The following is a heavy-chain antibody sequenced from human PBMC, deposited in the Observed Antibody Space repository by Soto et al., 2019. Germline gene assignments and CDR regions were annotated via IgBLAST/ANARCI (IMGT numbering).Heavy chain of an antibody. V-gene: IGHV4-39*01. CDR2: IYYSGST. CDR1: GGSISSSSYY. J-gene: IGHJ4*02. CDR3: ARGWRGLQGY. D-gene: IGHD5-18*01. Sequence: QLQLQESGPGLVKPSETLSLTCTVSGGSISSSSYYWAWIRQPPGKGLEWIGSIYYSGSTYYNPSLKSRVTASVGTTRYEFALKLSSVTAADTAVYYCARGWRGLQGYWGEGTLVTVS.